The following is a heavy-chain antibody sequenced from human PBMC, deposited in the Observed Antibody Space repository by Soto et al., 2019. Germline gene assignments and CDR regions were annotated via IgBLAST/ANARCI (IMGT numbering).Heavy chain of an antibody. Sequence: GGSLRLSCAASGFTFSSYGMHWVRQAPGKGLEWVAVISYDGSNKYYADSVKGRFTISRDNSKNTLYLQMNSLRAEDTAVYYCAIGGGSFYGMDVWGQGTTVTVSS. V-gene: IGHV3-30*03. J-gene: IGHJ6*02. D-gene: IGHD3-16*01. CDR3: AIGGGSFYGMDV. CDR1: GFTFSSYG. CDR2: ISYDGSNK.